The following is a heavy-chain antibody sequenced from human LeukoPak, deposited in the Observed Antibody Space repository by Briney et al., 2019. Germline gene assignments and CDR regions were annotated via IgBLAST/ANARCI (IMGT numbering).Heavy chain of an antibody. CDR2: ISASGTYI. CDR3: ARGGGRGYERDWYFGL. D-gene: IGHD5-12*01. V-gene: IGHV3-21*01. J-gene: IGHJ2*01. Sequence: PGGSLRLSCTTSGFTFSDYGMNWVRQAPGKGLEWVSSISASGTYIYYADSLKGRFTISRDNAKNSLFLQMNSLRDGDTAVYYCARGGGRGYERDWYFGLWGRGTLVTVSS. CDR1: GFTFSDYG.